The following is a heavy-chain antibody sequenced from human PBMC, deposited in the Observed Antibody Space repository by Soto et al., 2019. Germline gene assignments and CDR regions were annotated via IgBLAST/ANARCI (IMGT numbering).Heavy chain of an antibody. CDR2: ISYDGSNK. V-gene: IGHV3-30-3*01. D-gene: IGHD5-18*01. CDR1: GFTFSSYA. CDR3: ARSPLNSYGYSSNWFDP. Sequence: HPGGSLRLSCAASGFTFSSYAMHWVRQAPGKGLEWVAVISYDGSNKYYADSVKGRFTISRDNSKNTLYLQMNSLRAEDTAVYYCARSPLNSYGYSSNWFDPWGQGTLVTVSS. J-gene: IGHJ5*02.